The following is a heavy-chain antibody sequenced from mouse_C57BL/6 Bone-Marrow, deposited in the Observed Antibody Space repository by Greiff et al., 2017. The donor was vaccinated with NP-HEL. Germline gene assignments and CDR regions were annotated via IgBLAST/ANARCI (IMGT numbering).Heavy chain of an antibody. Sequence: QVQLKQPGAELVMPGASVKLSCKASGYTFTSYWMPWVKQRPGQGLEWIGEIDPSDSYTNYNQKFKGKSTLTVDKSSSTAYMQLSSLTSEDSAVYYCARRSSYPFDYWGQGTTLTVSS. V-gene: IGHV1-69*01. J-gene: IGHJ2*01. D-gene: IGHD1-1*01. CDR3: ARRSSYPFDY. CDR1: GYTFTSYW. CDR2: IDPSDSYT.